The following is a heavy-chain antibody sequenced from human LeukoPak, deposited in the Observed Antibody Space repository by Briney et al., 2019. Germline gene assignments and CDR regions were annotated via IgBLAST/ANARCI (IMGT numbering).Heavy chain of an antibody. J-gene: IGHJ4*02. Sequence: KSSETLSLTCAVSGYSISSGYYWGWIRQPPGKGLEWIGYIYYSGSTNYNPSLKSRVTVSVDTSKNQFSLKLSSVTAADTAVYYCARLYYDSSGHYWGQGTLVTVSS. CDR2: IYYSGST. CDR1: GYSISSGYY. D-gene: IGHD3-22*01. CDR3: ARLYYDSSGHY. V-gene: IGHV4-38-2*01.